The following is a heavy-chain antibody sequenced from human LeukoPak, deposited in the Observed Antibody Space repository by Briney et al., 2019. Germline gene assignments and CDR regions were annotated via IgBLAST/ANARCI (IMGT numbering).Heavy chain of an antibody. CDR3: AKTTAGYSSGRYPAWPIDY. CDR2: IFGSGGSA. Sequence: GGSLRLYCAASGFTFCSYAMYWVRQAPGKGLEGVSGIFGSGGSAHYADSVKGRFTISRDNSKNTVYLQMDSLRAEDTATYYCAKTTAGYSSGRYPAWPIDYWGQGTLVTVSS. CDR1: GFTFCSYA. J-gene: IGHJ4*02. D-gene: IGHD2-15*01. V-gene: IGHV3-23*01.